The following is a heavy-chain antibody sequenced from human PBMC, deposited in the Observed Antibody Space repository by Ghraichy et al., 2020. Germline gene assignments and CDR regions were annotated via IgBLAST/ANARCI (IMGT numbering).Heavy chain of an antibody. CDR1: GIAFSRYW. Sequence: GGSLRLSCAASGIAFSRYWFHWVRQAPGKGLVWVSRINRDGSTTNYADSVKGRFTISRDDAKNTLYLQMSSLRAEDTAVYYCADDSPWLPDSSGRTGWFDPWGQGTLVTVSS. J-gene: IGHJ5*02. CDR2: INRDGSTT. V-gene: IGHV3-74*01. CDR3: ADDSPWLPDSSGRTGWFDP. D-gene: IGHD3-22*01.